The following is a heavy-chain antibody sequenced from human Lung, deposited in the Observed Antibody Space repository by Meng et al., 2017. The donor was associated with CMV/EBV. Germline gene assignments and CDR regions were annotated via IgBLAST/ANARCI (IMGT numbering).Heavy chain of an antibody. Sequence: GGSXRLXXAASGFTFSSYWMSWVRQAPGKGLEWVSNIKQDGSEKYYVDSVKGRFTISRDNAKNSLYLQMNSLIAEDTAVYYCARVSGIAVAGTLGCGYYYYGMDVXGQGXTVTVSS. J-gene: IGHJ6*02. CDR2: IKQDGSEK. D-gene: IGHD6-19*01. CDR3: ARVSGIAVAGTLGCGYYYYGMDV. V-gene: IGHV3-7*01. CDR1: GFTFSSYW.